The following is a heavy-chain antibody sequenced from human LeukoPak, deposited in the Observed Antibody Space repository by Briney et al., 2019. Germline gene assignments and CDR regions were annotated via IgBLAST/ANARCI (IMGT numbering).Heavy chain of an antibody. CDR2: ISYDGTNK. Sequence: GGSLRLSCAACGFTLSSYAMHWVRQAPGKGLEWVAVISYDGTNKYYADSVKGRFTISRDPSKSTLYLQMNSLRAEDTAIYYCARGASGSFHYGMDVWGQGTTVTVSS. CDR3: ARGASGSFHYGMDV. D-gene: IGHD3-10*01. J-gene: IGHJ6*02. V-gene: IGHV3-30*04. CDR1: GFTLSSYA.